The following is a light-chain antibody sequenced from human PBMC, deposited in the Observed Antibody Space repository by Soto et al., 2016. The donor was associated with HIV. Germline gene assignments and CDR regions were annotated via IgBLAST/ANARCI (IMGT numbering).Light chain of an antibody. J-gene: IGLJ3*02. CDR2: DDA. Sequence: SYELTQPPSVSLAPGKTAEIPCGGNNIGSKSVHWYQQKPGQAPVLVLFDDAERPSGIPERFSGSNSGHTATLTISRVEAGDEADYYCQVWDSSSDHWVFGRGTKLTVL. V-gene: IGLV3-21*03. CDR1: NIGSKS. CDR3: QVWDSSSDHWV.